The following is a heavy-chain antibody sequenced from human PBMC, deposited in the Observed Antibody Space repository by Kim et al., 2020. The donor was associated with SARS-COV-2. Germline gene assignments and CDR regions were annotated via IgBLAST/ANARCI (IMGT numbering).Heavy chain of an antibody. Sequence: SETLSLTCAVSGGSISSSNWWSWVRQPPGKGLEWIGEIYHSGSTNYNPSLKSRVTISVDKSKNQFSLKLSSVTAADTAVYYCARELVRGVTAFDIWGQGTMVTVSS. J-gene: IGHJ3*02. CDR3: ARELVRGVTAFDI. CDR2: IYHSGST. CDR1: GGSISSSNW. V-gene: IGHV4-4*02. D-gene: IGHD3-10*01.